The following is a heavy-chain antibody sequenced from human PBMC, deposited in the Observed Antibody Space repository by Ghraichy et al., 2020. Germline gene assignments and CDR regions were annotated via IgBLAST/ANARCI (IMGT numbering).Heavy chain of an antibody. CDR3: ARVYVYGLGNFDY. Sequence: SETLSLTCAVSGYSISSGYYWGWIRQPPGKGLEWIGNIYDNGSTYYNPSLKSRVTISVDTSKNQFSLKLSSVTAADTAIYYCARVYVYGLGNFDYWGQGTLVTVSS. D-gene: IGHD3-10*01. CDR1: GYSISSGYY. V-gene: IGHV4-38-2*01. CDR2: IYDNGST. J-gene: IGHJ4*02.